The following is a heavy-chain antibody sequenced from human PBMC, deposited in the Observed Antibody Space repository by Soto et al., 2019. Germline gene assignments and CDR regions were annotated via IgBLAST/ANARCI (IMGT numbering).Heavy chain of an antibody. D-gene: IGHD7-27*01. J-gene: IGHJ4*02. CDR1: GFTFSNYA. CDR3: AKGGLLTGVAYCDF. CDR2: VSGGGDST. Sequence: EVQLLESGGDLVQPGGSLRLSCVASGFTFSNYAMSWVRQAPGKGLQWVSTVSGGGDSTYYADSLKGRFTTSRDNSNSTLYRQMTSLRAEDTAVYYCAKGGLLTGVAYCDFWGLGTLVTVSS. V-gene: IGHV3-23*01.